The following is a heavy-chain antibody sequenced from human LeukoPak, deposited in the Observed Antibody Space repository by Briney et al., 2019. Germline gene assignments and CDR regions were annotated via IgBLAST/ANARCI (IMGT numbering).Heavy chain of an antibody. CDR2: IYTGGST. Sequence: PRGSLRLSCAASGFTVNTNYMSWARQAPGKGLEWVSVIYTGGSTYYADSVKGRFTISRDFSKNTVCLQMNSLRDEDTAVYYCVRGRGDGYISGVDYWGQGTLVTVSS. CDR1: GFTVNTNY. J-gene: IGHJ4*02. V-gene: IGHV3-66*01. D-gene: IGHD5-24*01. CDR3: VRGRGDGYISGVDY.